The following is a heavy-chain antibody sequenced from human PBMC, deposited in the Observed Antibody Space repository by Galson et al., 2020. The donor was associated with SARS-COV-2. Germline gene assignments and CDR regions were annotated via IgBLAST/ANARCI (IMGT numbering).Heavy chain of an antibody. J-gene: IGHJ3*01. V-gene: IGHV3-23*01. Sequence: GESLKISCAASGFTFSDYAMSWVRQAPGKGLEWVSAISAGGGTTYYADSMKGRFTISRDNSKNTLFLQMISLRAEDTALYYCAREYSEISYTFDVWGHGTMVTVSS. D-gene: IGHD1-26*01. CDR3: AREYSEISYTFDV. CDR2: ISAGGGTT. CDR1: GFTFSDYA.